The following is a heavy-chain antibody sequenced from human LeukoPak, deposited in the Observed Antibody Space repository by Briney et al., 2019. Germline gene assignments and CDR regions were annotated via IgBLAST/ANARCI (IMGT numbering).Heavy chain of an antibody. CDR1: GGSISSYY. V-gene: IGHV4-39*07. CDR3: ARACMEQWLVHFDY. Sequence: SETLSLTCTVSGGSISSYYWGWIRQPPGKGLEWIGSIYYSGSTYYNPSLKSRVTISVDTSKNQFSLKLSSVTAADTAVYYCARACMEQWLVHFDYWGQGTLVTVSS. D-gene: IGHD6-19*01. J-gene: IGHJ4*02. CDR2: IYYSGST.